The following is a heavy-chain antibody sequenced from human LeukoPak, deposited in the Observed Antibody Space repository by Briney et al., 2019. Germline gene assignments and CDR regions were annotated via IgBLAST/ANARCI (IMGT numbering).Heavy chain of an antibody. D-gene: IGHD3-10*01. V-gene: IGHV4-39*01. Sequence: SETLSLTCTVSGGSISNNNYCWGWIRQPPGKRLEWIGSIYYSGRTYYNPSLGNRVTISVDTPKSQFSLKLSSVTAADTAVYFCARHYFYGSGKYFPFDAWDQGTLVAVSS. CDR1: GGSISNNNYC. CDR2: IYYSGRT. J-gene: IGHJ5*02. CDR3: ARHYFYGSGKYFPFDA.